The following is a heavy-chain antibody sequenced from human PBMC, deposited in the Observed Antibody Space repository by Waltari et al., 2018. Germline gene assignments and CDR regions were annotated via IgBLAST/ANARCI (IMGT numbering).Heavy chain of an antibody. CDR2: IYHSGST. V-gene: IGHV4-38-2*02. CDR1: GYSISSGYY. D-gene: IGHD6-13*01. Sequence: QVQLQESGPGLVKPSETLSLTCAVSGYSISSGYYWGWIRQPPGPGLEWIGSIYHSGSTYYNPSLKSRVTISVDTSKNQFSLKLSSVTAADTAVYYCARDLRRSSSWYGRHDAFDIWGQGTMVTVSS. CDR3: ARDLRRSSSWYGRHDAFDI. J-gene: IGHJ3*02.